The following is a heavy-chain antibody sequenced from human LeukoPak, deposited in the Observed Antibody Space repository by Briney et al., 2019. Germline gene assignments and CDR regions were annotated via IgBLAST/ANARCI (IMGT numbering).Heavy chain of an antibody. J-gene: IGHJ3*02. CDR1: GFTFSSYA. Sequence: GGSLRLSCAASGFTFSSYAMSWVRQAPGKGLEWVSAISGSGGSTYYADSVKGRFTISRDNSRNTLYLQMNSLRAEDTAVYYCASKEWELLVAAFDIRGQGTMVTVSS. D-gene: IGHD1-26*01. CDR2: ISGSGGST. CDR3: ASKEWELLVAAFDI. V-gene: IGHV3-23*01.